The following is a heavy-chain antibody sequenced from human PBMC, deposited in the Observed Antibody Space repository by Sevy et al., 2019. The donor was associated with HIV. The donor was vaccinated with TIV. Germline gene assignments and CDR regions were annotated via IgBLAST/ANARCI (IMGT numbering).Heavy chain of an antibody. V-gene: IGHV3-30*04. CDR1: GFSFSRYA. D-gene: IGHD3-16*01. Sequence: GGSLRLSCAASGFSFSRYAMHWIRQARGKGLESVAVISYDKVNTYDSDSVKGRFTISRDNSKNTLYLQMNSLRPEDTAVYYCARDGGDDYFDFWGQRTLVTVSS. CDR2: ISYDKVNT. J-gene: IGHJ4*01. CDR3: ARDGGDDYFDF.